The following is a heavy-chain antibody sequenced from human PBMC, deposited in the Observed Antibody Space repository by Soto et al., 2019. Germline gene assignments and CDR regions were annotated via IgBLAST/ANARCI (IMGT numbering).Heavy chain of an antibody. CDR2: IIPIFGTA. D-gene: IGHD3-22*01. Sequence: VTLVQSGAEVKKPGSSVKVSCKASGGTFSSYAISWVRQAPGQGLEWMGGIIPIFGTANYAQKFQGRVTITADESTSAAYMELSSLRSEDTAVYYCATYYYDSSGYHRAAFDIWGQGTMVTVSS. J-gene: IGHJ3*02. CDR3: ATYYYDSSGYHRAAFDI. V-gene: IGHV1-69*01. CDR1: GGTFSSYA.